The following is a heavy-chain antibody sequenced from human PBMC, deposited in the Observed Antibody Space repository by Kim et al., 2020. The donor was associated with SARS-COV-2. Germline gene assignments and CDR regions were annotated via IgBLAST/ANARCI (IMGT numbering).Heavy chain of an antibody. CDR3: ARGGGSYYEFDY. D-gene: IGHD1-26*01. J-gene: IGHJ4*02. V-gene: IGHV4-4*07. Sequence: SYNPSLKSRVTMSVDTSKNRSSLTLSSVAAADTAVYYGARGGGSYYEFDYWGQGTLVTVSS.